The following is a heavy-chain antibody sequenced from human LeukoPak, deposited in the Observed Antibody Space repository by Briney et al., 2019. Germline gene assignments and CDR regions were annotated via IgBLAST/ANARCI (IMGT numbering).Heavy chain of an antibody. Sequence: PGRSLRLSCAASGSTFSSYGMHWVRQAPGKGLEWVAVISYDGSNKYCADSVKGRFTISRDNSKNTLYLQMNSLRAEDTAVYYCAKEPYYDFWSSYLLDYWGQGTLVTVSS. J-gene: IGHJ4*02. CDR1: GSTFSSYG. CDR3: AKEPYYDFWSSYLLDY. V-gene: IGHV3-30*18. CDR2: ISYDGSNK. D-gene: IGHD3-3*01.